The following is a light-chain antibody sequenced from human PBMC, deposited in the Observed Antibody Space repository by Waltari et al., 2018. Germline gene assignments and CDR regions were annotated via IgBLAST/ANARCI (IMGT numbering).Light chain of an antibody. CDR1: RSLLHSSGYNY. J-gene: IGKJ4*01. V-gene: IGKV2-28*01. CDR3: MQALQSPLT. CDR2: LGS. Sequence: DIVMTQSPLSLPVTPGEPASISCKSSRSLLHSSGYNYVDWYLQKPGQSPQLLISLGSNRTSGVPDRFSGSGSGTDFTLKISRVEAEDVGVYYCMQALQSPLTFGGGTKVEIQ.